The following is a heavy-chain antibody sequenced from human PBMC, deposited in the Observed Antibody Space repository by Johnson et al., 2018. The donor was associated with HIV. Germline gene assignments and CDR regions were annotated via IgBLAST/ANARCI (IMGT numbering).Heavy chain of an antibody. Sequence: QMLLVESGGGVVQPGRSLRLSCAASGFTFSSYAMHWVRQAPGKGLEWVAVISYDGSNKYYADSVKGRFTISRDNSKNTLYLQMNSLKTEDTAVYFCTTDPLFLGYWYHSSPWGQWTMVTVSS. J-gene: IGHJ3*01. CDR2: ISYDGSNK. CDR3: TTDPLFLGYWYHSSP. V-gene: IGHV3-30-3*01. D-gene: IGHD3-22*01. CDR1: GFTFSSYA.